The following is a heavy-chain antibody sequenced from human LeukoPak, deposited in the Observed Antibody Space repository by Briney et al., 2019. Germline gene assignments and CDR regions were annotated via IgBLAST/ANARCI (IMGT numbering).Heavy chain of an antibody. CDR2: IYSGGST. D-gene: IGHD5-12*01. J-gene: IGHJ4*02. CDR1: VFTVSSNY. V-gene: IGHV3-53*01. Sequence: PGGSLRLSCAASVFTVSSNYMSWVRQAPGKGLEWVSVIYSGGSTYYADSVKGRFTISRDNSKNTLYLQMNSLRAEDTAVYYCARDLRGYTGYNYYDYWGQGTLVIVSS. CDR3: ARDLRGYTGYNYYDY.